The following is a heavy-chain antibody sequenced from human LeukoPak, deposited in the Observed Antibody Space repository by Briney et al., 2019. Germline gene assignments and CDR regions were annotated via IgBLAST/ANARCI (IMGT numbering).Heavy chain of an antibody. CDR3: ARDGGAAAGFY. Sequence: SGGSLRLSCAASGFTFSSYAMSWVRQAPGKGLEWVSAISGSGGSTYYADSVKGRFTISRDNAKNSLYLQMNSLRAEDTAVYYCARDGGAAAGFYWGQGTLVTVSS. D-gene: IGHD6-13*01. CDR2: ISGSGGST. V-gene: IGHV3-23*01. J-gene: IGHJ4*02. CDR1: GFTFSSYA.